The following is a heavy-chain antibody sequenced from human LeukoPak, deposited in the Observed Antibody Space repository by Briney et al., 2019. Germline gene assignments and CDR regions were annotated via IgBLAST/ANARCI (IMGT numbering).Heavy chain of an antibody. CDR1: GFTFSSYW. Sequence: GGSLRLSCAASGFTFSSYWMHWVRQAPGRGLLWVSRINSDGSSTSYADSVKGRFTISRDNAKNTLYLQMNSLRAEDTAVYYCARRIAAAAAPYYFDYWGQGTLVTVSS. V-gene: IGHV3-74*01. CDR3: ARRIAAAAAPYYFDY. CDR2: INSDGSST. J-gene: IGHJ4*02. D-gene: IGHD6-13*01.